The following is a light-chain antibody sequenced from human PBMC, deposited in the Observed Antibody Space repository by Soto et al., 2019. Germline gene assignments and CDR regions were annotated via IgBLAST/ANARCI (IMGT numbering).Light chain of an antibody. V-gene: IGLV2-11*01. Sequence: QSALTQPRSVSGSPGQSVTISCTGTSSDVGGYNYVSWYQQHPGKAPKLMIYDVSKRPSGVPDRFSGSKSGNTASLTISGLQAEDEADYFCCSYAGDYVFGTGPKLTVL. CDR1: SSDVGGYNY. CDR2: DVS. CDR3: CSYAGDYV. J-gene: IGLJ1*01.